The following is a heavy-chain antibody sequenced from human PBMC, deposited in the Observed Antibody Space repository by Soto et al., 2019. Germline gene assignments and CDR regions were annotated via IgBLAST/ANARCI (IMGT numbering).Heavy chain of an antibody. Sequence: PSETLSLTCAVSGYSVSSGYYWNWIRQSPGKGLEWIGCVYYNGITFTNPSLKSRVTMTVDTSKNHFSLRLTSVTAADAATYFCARGVTGTLDYWGQGILVTVS. CDR2: VYYNGIT. J-gene: IGHJ4*02. D-gene: IGHD1-1*01. CDR1: GYSVSSGYY. V-gene: IGHV4-38-2*01. CDR3: ARGVTGTLDY.